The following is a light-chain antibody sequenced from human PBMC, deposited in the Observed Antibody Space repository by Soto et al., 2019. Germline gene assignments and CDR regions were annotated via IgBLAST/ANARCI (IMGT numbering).Light chain of an antibody. V-gene: IGLV1-40*01. CDR2: GNS. CDR1: SSNIGAGYD. J-gene: IGLJ1*01. Sequence: QSVLTQPPSVSGAPGQRVTISCTGSSSNIGAGYDVHWYQQLPGTAPKLLIYGNSNRPSGVPDRFSGSKSGTSASLAITGLQAEYEADYYCQTYNSSLSGYVFRTGTKVPVL. CDR3: QTYNSSLSGYV.